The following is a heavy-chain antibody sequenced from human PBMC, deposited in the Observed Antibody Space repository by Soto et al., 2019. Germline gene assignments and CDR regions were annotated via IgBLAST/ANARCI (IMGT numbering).Heavy chain of an antibody. CDR2: IYYTGSI. CDR3: ARTTTLVNYFDL. CDR1: GDSFSSYY. J-gene: IGHJ4*02. V-gene: IGHV4-59*01. D-gene: IGHD2-15*01. Sequence: SETLSLTCTVSGDSFSSYYWSWVRQSPGKGLEWIAYIYYTGSIIYNPSLKSRVSMSVDLSMKQFPLQLHSVTAADTAVYFCARTTTLVNYFDLWGQGTLVTVSS.